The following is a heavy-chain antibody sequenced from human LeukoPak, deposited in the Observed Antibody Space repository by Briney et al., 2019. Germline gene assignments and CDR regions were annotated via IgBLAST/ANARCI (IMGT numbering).Heavy chain of an antibody. CDR2: ISGSGGST. CDR1: GFTFSSYA. J-gene: IGHJ3*02. Sequence: GGSLRLSCAASGFTFSSYAMSWVRQAPGKGLEWVSAISGSGGSTYYADSVKGRFTISRDNSKNTLYLQMNSLRAEDTAVYYCARDRSSSWGLHDAFDIWGQGTIVTVSS. CDR3: ARDRSSSWGLHDAFDI. V-gene: IGHV3-23*01. D-gene: IGHD6-13*01.